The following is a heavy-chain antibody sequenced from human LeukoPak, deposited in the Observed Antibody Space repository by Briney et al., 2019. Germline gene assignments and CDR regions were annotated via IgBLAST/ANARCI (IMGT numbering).Heavy chain of an antibody. J-gene: IGHJ6*03. CDR3: ARNAPDYYYYYMDV. V-gene: IGHV1-2*02. D-gene: IGHD1-1*01. Sequence: ASVHVSCKASGYTFTGYYMHWVRQAPGQGLEWMGWINPNSGGTNYAQKFQGRVTMTRDTSISTAYMELSRLRSDDPAVYYCARNAPDYYYYYMDVWGKGTTVTVSS. CDR1: GYTFTGYY. CDR2: INPNSGGT.